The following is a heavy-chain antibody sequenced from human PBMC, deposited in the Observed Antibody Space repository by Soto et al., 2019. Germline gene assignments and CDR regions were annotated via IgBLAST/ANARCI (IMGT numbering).Heavy chain of an antibody. CDR1: GFTVSSYY. Sequence: PGESLKISCAASGFTVSSYYMSWVRQAPGKGLEWVSVIYSAGSADFADSVKGRFTISRDNSKNTLYLQMSSLRAEDTAVYYCARVPSSSYHYFDYWGQGTPVTVSS. D-gene: IGHD6-13*01. CDR3: ARVPSSSYHYFDY. CDR2: IYSAGSA. V-gene: IGHV3-66*01. J-gene: IGHJ4*02.